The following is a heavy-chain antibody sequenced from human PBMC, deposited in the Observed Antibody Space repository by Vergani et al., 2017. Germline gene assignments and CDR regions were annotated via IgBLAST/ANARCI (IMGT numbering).Heavy chain of an antibody. J-gene: IGHJ4*02. CDR3: ARDWGSGITGTG. D-gene: IGHD1-20*01. V-gene: IGHV1-69*06. CDR2: IIPIFGTA. Sequence: QLVQSGPEVKKPGTSVKVSCKASGFTFTSSAVQWVRQARGQRLEWMGGIIPIFGTANYAQKFQGRVTITADKSTSTAYMELSSLRSEDTAVYYCARDWGSGITGTGWGQGTLVTVSS. CDR1: GFTFTSSA.